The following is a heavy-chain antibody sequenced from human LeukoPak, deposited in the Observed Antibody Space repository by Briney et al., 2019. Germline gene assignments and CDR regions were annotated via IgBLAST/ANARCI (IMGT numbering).Heavy chain of an antibody. Sequence: SETLSLTGTVSGGAISTYYRSWIRQPPGKGLEWIGYVFYSGNTIYNPSLKSRVSISEDTSKNQFSLRLNSVTAADTAVYYCARGLWNYYDNLTYGMTARPRRYYHPYMDVSGIGTTVTVSS. CDR3: ARGLWNYYDNLTYGMTARPRRYYHPYMDV. J-gene: IGHJ6*03. V-gene: IGHV4-59*12. CDR2: VFYSGNT. D-gene: IGHD3-22*01. CDR1: GGAISTYY.